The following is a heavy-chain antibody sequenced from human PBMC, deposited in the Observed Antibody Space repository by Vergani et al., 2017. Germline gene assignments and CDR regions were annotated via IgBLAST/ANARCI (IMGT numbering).Heavy chain of an antibody. Sequence: QVQLVQSGAEVKKPGSSVKVSCKASGGTFSSYAISWVRQAPGQGLEWMGRIIPIFGTANYAQKFQGRVTITADESTSTAYMELSSLRSEDTAVYYCARIREAAAAGMLEYYYYYMDVWGKGTTVTVSS. CDR1: GGTFSSYA. CDR3: ARIREAAAAGMLEYYYYYMDV. D-gene: IGHD6-13*01. J-gene: IGHJ6*03. CDR2: IIPIFGTA. V-gene: IGHV1-69*18.